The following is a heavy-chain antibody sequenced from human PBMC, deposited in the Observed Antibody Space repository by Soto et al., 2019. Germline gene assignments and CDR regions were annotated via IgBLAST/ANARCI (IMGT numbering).Heavy chain of an antibody. CDR2: IDPSDSYT. CDR1: GYSFTSYW. CDR3: ARYYYDSSGQEAGYYYGMDV. V-gene: IGHV5-10-1*01. D-gene: IGHD3-22*01. J-gene: IGHJ6*02. Sequence: GESLKISCKGSGYSFTSYWISWVRQMPGKGLEWMGRIDPSDSYTNYSPSFQGHVTISADKSISTAYLQWSSLKASDTAMYYCARYYYDSSGQEAGYYYGMDVWGQGTTVTVSS.